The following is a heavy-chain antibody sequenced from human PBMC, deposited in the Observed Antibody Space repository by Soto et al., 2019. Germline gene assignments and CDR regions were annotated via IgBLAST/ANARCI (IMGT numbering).Heavy chain of an antibody. V-gene: IGHV3-21*01. CDR3: ARGYTGYCSGGTCYWFDP. CDR2: ISSSASHI. Sequence: EVQLVESGGGLVKPGGSLRLSCAASGFSFSSYSMNWVRQAPGKELEWVSSISSSASHINYADSVKGRFTISRDNATKSLYLQMNSRRAEDTPVYYCARGYTGYCSGGTCYWFDPWGQGTLVTVSS. CDR1: GFSFSSYS. J-gene: IGHJ5*02. D-gene: IGHD2-15*01.